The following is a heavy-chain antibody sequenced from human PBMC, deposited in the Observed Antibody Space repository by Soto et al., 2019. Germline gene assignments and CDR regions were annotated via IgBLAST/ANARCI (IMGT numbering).Heavy chain of an antibody. J-gene: IGHJ6*02. D-gene: IGHD3-10*01. V-gene: IGHV1-69*06. Sequence: AASVKVSCKASGGTFSSYAISWVRQAPGQGLELMGGIIPIFGTANYAQKFQGRVTITADKSTSTAYMELSSLRSEDTAVYYCAREVPQFALGMDVWGQGTTVTVYS. CDR2: IIPIFGTA. CDR3: AREVPQFALGMDV. CDR1: GGTFSSYA.